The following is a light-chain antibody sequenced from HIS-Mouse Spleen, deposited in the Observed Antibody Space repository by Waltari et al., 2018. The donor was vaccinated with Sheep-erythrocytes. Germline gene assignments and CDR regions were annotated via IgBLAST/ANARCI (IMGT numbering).Light chain of an antibody. J-gene: IGKJ4*01. CDR1: QSISSY. Sequence: DIQLIQSPSSLSASVGDRVTITCRESQSISSYLNWYQQKPGKAPKLLIYAASSLQSGVPSRFSGSGSGTDFTLTISSLQPEDFATYYCQQSYSTPPLTFGGGTKVEIK. V-gene: IGKV1-39*01. CDR3: QQSYSTPPLT. CDR2: AAS.